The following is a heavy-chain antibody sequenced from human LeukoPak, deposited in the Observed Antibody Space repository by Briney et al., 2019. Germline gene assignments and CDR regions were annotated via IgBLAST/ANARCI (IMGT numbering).Heavy chain of an antibody. D-gene: IGHD3-22*01. CDR3: AKDLYYDSSGYYPFDY. CDR1: GFTFSSYA. J-gene: IGHJ4*02. CDR2: ISGSGGST. V-gene: IGHV3-23*01. Sequence: GGSLRLSCAASGFTFSSYAMSWVRQAPGKGLEWVSAISGSGGSTYYADSVKGRFTISRDNSKNTLYLQMNSLRAEDTAVYYCAKDLYYDSSGYYPFDYWSQGTLVTVSS.